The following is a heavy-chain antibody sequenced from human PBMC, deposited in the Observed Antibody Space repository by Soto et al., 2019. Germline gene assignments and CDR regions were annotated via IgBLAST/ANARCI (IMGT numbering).Heavy chain of an antibody. V-gene: IGHV4-4*07. CDR1: GGSLSNYN. CDR2: IYSNGKA. D-gene: IGHD2-2*01. CDR3: ARERTYQLSGDDTLDI. Sequence: LSLTCTVSGGSLSNYNWNWVRQSAGKGLEWIGRIYSNGKAYYNPSLKSRVTMLLDTLNNQVSLRLSSVTAADTAKYYCARERTYQLSGDDTLDIWGLGTMVTVSS. J-gene: IGHJ3*02.